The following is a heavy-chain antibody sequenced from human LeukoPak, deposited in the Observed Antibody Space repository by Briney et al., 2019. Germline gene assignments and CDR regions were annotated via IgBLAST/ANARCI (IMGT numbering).Heavy chain of an antibody. Sequence: GGSLRLSCAASGFTFSSYGMHWVRQAPGKGLELVANIKQDRSEKYYVDSVKGRFTISRDNAKNSLYLQMNSLRAEDTAVYYCARLREIPVFGVVTKSTSYFDYWGQGTLVTVSS. V-gene: IGHV3-7*01. CDR2: IKQDRSEK. D-gene: IGHD3-3*01. CDR1: GFTFSSYG. CDR3: ARLREIPVFGVVTKSTSYFDY. J-gene: IGHJ4*02.